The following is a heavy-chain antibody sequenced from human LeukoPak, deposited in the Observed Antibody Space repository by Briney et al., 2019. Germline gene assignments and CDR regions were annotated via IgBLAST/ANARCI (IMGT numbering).Heavy chain of an antibody. D-gene: IGHD4-17*01. CDR3: AKDPGGTVTTSDY. CDR1: GFTFSSYG. CDR2: ISYDGSNK. J-gene: IGHJ4*02. Sequence: GRSLRLSCAASGFTFSSYGMHWVRQAPGKGLEWVAVISYDGSNKYYADSVKGRFTISRDNSKNTLYLQMNSLRAEDTAVYYCAKDPGGTVTTSDYWGQGTLVTVSS. V-gene: IGHV3-30*18.